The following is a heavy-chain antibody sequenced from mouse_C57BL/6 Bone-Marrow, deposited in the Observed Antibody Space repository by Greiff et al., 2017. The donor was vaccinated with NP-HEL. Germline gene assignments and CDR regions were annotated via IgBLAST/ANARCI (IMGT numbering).Heavy chain of an antibody. CDR2: IDPEDGDT. J-gene: IGHJ3*01. V-gene: IGHV14-1*01. Sequence: EVQLQQSGAELVRPGASVKLSCTASGFNIKDYYMHWVKQRPEQGLEWIGRIDPEDGDTEYAPKFQGKATMTADTSSNTAYLQLSSLTSEDTAVYYCTRWYYGSSYWFAYWGQGTLVTVSA. CDR3: TRWYYGSSYWFAY. CDR1: GFNIKDYY. D-gene: IGHD1-1*01.